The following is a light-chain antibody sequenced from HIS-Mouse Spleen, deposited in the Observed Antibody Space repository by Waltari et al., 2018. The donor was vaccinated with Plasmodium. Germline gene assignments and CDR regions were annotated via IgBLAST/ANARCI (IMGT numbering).Light chain of an antibody. Sequence: QSALTPPASVSGSPGQSITISCPGTRSAVGSYHLVSWDQQHPGKAPKLIIYEGSKRPSGVPNRFSGSKSGNTASLTISGLQAEDEADYYCCSYAGSSTWVFGGGTKLTVL. CDR1: RSAVGSYHL. V-gene: IGLV2-23*01. CDR2: EGS. CDR3: CSYAGSSTWV. J-gene: IGLJ3*02.